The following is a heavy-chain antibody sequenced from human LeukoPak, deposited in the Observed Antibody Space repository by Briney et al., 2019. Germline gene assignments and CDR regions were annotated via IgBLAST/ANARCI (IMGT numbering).Heavy chain of an antibody. V-gene: IGHV2-5*02. D-gene: IGHD3-22*01. CDR3: AHSSAPTYYYDSSGYYRSYYFDY. J-gene: IGHJ4*02. CDR2: IYCDDDK. CDR1: GFSLSTSGVG. Sequence: SGPTLVKPTQTLTLTCTFSGFSLSTSGVGVGWIRQPPGKALEWLALIYCDDDKRYSPSLKSRLTITKDTSKNQVVLTMTNMDPVDTATYYCAHSSAPTYYYDSSGYYRSYYFDYWGQGTLVTVSS.